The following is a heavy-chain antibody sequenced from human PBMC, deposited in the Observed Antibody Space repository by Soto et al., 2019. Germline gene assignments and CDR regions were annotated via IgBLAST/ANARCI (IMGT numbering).Heavy chain of an antibody. J-gene: IGHJ4*02. CDR1: GFTFDDYA. V-gene: IGHV3-9*01. CDR3: AKSTQGTLHGIVSGSESGYYSKY. Sequence: DVQLVESGGGLVQPGRSLRLSCAASGFTFDDYAMHWVRQAPGKGLEWVSGISWNGAGIGYADSVKGRFTVPRDNAKKTLHLQMSSLRGEDTAFYYCAKSTQGTLHGIVSGSESGYYSKYWAQAFLGSVSS. D-gene: IGHD2-15*01. CDR2: ISWNGAGI.